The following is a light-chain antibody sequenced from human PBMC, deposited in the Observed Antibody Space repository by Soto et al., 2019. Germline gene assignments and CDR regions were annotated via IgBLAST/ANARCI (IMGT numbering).Light chain of an antibody. CDR2: AAS. CDR1: QGIRND. J-gene: IGKJ3*01. V-gene: IGKV1-6*01. CDR3: LQKYFYPFT. Sequence: AIPMTQSPASLSASVGDRVTITCRASQGIRNDLDWFQQKPRKAPKLLIYAASNLQSGVPARFSGSGSGTDFTLTISSLQPEDFATYYCLQKYFYPFTFGPGTKVDIK.